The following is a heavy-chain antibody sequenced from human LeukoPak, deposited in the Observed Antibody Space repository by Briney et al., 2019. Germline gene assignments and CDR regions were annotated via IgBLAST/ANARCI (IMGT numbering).Heavy chain of an antibody. CDR1: GYTFTGYY. J-gene: IGHJ4*02. V-gene: IGHV1-2*02. D-gene: IGHD6-25*01. Sequence: ASVKVFCKASGYTFTGYYMHWVRQAPGQGLEWMGWINPNSGGTNYAQKFQGRVTMTRDTSISTAYMELSRLRSDDTAVYYCARDLSSGKYYFDYWGQGTLVTVSS. CDR3: ARDLSSGKYYFDY. CDR2: INPNSGGT.